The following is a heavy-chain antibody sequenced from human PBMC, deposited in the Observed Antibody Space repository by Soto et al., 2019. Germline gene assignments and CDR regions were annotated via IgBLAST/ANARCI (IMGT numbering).Heavy chain of an antibody. CDR2: MFYSGST. CDR1: GGSINSSSHY. Sequence: PSETLSLTCSVSGGSINSSSHYWGWIRQPPGKGLEWIASMFYSGSTYYNPSLKSRVTMSVDTSKNQFSLNLSSVTAADTAVYYCTRVDSYDILTGYYNFDRSGQGTLVTVSS. D-gene: IGHD3-9*01. V-gene: IGHV4-39*01. J-gene: IGHJ4*02. CDR3: TRVDSYDILTGYYNFDR.